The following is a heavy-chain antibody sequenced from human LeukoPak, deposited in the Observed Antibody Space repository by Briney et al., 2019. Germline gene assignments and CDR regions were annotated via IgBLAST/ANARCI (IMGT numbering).Heavy chain of an antibody. CDR1: GFTFSSYS. D-gene: IGHD3-3*01. J-gene: IGHJ4*02. Sequence: PGGSLRLSCAASGFTFSSYSMTWVRQAPGKGLEWVSSIPSNSRYIYYADSVKGRFTISRDNAKNSLYLQISSLRAEDTAVYYCARGGAFGVDRNDYWGQGTLVTVSS. CDR2: IPSNSRYI. CDR3: ARGGAFGVDRNDY. V-gene: IGHV3-21*01.